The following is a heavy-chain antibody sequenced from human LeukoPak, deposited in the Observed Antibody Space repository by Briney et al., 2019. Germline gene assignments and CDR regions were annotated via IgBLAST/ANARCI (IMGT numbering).Heavy chain of an antibody. D-gene: IGHD3-22*01. J-gene: IGHJ4*02. V-gene: IGHV3-23*01. CDR3: AKSSSSGPTPFDY. Sequence: PAGGSLRLSCAASGFTFSSYAMSWVRQAPGKGLEWVSAISGSGGSTYYADSVKGRFTISRDNSKNTLYLQMNSLRAEDTAVYYCAKSSSSGPTPFDYWGQGTLVTVSS. CDR1: GFTFSSYA. CDR2: ISGSGGST.